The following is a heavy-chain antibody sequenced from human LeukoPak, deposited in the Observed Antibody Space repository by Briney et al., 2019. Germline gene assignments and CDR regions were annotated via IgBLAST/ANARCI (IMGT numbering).Heavy chain of an antibody. CDR3: GDLGDYRVG. D-gene: IGHD4-17*01. V-gene: IGHV3-15*01. CDR2: IKSKTDGGTT. Sequence: GSLRLSCAASGFTVSSNYMSWVRQAPGKGLEWVGRIKSKTDGGTTEYAAPVKGRFTISRDDSKSTLFLQMNSLKLEDTAVYYCGDLGDYRVGWGQGTLVTVSS. J-gene: IGHJ4*02. CDR1: GFTVSSNY.